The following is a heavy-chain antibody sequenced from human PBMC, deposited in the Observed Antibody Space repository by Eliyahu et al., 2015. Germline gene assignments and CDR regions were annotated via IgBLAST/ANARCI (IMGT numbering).Heavy chain of an antibody. V-gene: IGHV3-7*01. J-gene: IGHJ4*02. D-gene: IGHD3-10*01. CDR2: INQDGSEK. CDR3: ARGGSRGGRFDS. CDR1: GFTFGSFW. Sequence: EVQLVESGGGLVQPGVSLRLSCAASGFTFGSFWMTWVRQAPGKGLEWVATINQDGSEKYSVDSVKGRFAISRDNAKNSLFLEMNSLRVEDTAVYYCARGGSRGGRFDSRGQGDLVTVSS.